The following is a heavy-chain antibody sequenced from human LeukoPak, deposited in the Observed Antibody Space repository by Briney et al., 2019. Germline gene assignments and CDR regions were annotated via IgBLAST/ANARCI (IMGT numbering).Heavy chain of an antibody. V-gene: IGHV3-11*01. Sequence: GGSLRLSCAASGFTFSDYYMSWIRQAPGKGLEWVSYISSSGSTIYYADSVEGRFTSSRDNSKNTVYLQMNSLRAEDTAVYYCAKDPGDYGDYGWAYWGQGTLVTVSS. D-gene: IGHD4-17*01. J-gene: IGHJ4*02. CDR2: ISSSGSTI. CDR1: GFTFSDYY. CDR3: AKDPGDYGDYGWAY.